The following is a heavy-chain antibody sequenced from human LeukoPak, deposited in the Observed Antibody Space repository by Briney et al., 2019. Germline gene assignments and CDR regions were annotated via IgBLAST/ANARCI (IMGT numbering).Heavy chain of an antibody. V-gene: IGHV3-21*01. CDR3: ARELVTSSY. D-gene: IGHD4-23*01. CDR1: GFTFNTYG. Sequence: GGSLRLSCAASGFTFNTYGMNWVRQAPGKGLEWVSSISSSSSSIYYADSVKGRFTISRDNAKDSLYLQMNSLRAEDTAVYYCARELVTSSYWGQGTLVTVSS. CDR2: ISSSSSSI. J-gene: IGHJ4*02.